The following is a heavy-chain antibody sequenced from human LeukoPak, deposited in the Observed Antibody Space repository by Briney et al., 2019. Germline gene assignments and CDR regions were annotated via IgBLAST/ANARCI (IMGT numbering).Heavy chain of an antibody. D-gene: IGHD4-23*01. J-gene: IGHJ6*03. V-gene: IGHV4-34*01. Sequence: SETLSLTCAVYGGSFSGYYWSWIRQPPGKGLEWIGEINHSGSTNYNPSLKSRVTISVDTSKNQFSLKLSSVTAADTAVYYCARDEHLNYGGNPGGYYYYYMDVWGKGTTVTVSS. CDR3: ARDEHLNYGGNPGGYYYYYMDV. CDR1: GGSFSGYY. CDR2: INHSGST.